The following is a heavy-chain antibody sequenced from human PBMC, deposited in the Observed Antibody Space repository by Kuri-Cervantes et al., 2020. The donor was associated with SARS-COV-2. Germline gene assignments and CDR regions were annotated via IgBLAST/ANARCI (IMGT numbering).Heavy chain of an antibody. V-gene: IGHV3-30-3*01. CDR2: IPYDGSNK. Sequence: GGSLRLSCAASGFTFSSYWMHWVRQAPGKGLEWVAVIPYDGSNKYYADPVKGRFTISRDNSKNTLYLQMNSLRAEDTAVYYCARQNTIFGVVITDAFDIWGQGTRVTVSS. CDR3: ARQNTIFGVVITDAFDI. CDR1: GFTFSSYW. J-gene: IGHJ3*02. D-gene: IGHD3-3*01.